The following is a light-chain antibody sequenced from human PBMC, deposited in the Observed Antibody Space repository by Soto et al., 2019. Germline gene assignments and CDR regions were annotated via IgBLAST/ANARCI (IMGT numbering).Light chain of an antibody. V-gene: IGKV1-9*01. J-gene: IGKJ1*01. Sequence: DIQLTQSPSFLSASVGDRVTITCRASQGSSSYLAWYQQKPGKAPKVLIYAASTLQSGVPSRFSGSGSGTEITLTISSLQPEDFATYYCQQLNSYPWTFGQGTKVEIK. CDR3: QQLNSYPWT. CDR1: QGSSSY. CDR2: AAS.